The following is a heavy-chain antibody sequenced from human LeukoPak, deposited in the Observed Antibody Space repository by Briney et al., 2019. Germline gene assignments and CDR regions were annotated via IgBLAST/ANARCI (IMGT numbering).Heavy chain of an antibody. CDR2: INPSGGST. V-gene: IGHV1-46*01. D-gene: IGHD3-3*01. J-gene: IGHJ4*02. CDR1: GYTFTSYY. CDR3: ARGTANFWSGYSSHFDY. Sequence: GASVKVSSKASGYTFTSYYMHWVRQAPGQGLEWMGIINPSGGSTSYAQKFQGRVTMTRDTSTTTVYMEVSSLRSEDTAVYYCARGTANFWSGYSSHFDYWGQGTLVTVSS.